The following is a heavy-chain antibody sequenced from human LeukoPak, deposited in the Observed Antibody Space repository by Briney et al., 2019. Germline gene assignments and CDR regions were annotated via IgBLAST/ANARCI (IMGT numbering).Heavy chain of an antibody. CDR3: ARHGPYLGRLGWFDP. CDR2: IYYTGST. J-gene: IGHJ5*02. Sequence: SETLSLTCTVSSGSISSYYWSWIRQPPGKGLEWIGYIYYTGSTNYNPSLKSRVTISVDTSKNQFSLNLSSVIAADTAVYYCARHGPYLGRLGWFDPWGQGTLVTVSS. V-gene: IGHV4-59*08. CDR1: SGSISSYY. D-gene: IGHD1-26*01.